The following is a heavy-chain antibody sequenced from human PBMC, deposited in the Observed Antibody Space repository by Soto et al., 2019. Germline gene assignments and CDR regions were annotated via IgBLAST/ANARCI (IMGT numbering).Heavy chain of an antibody. D-gene: IGHD3-10*01. V-gene: IGHV3-23*01. CDR2: ISGSGGST. Sequence: GGSLRLSCAASGFTFSSYAMSWVRQAPGKGLEWVSAISGSGGSTYYADSVKGRFTISRDNSKNTLYLQMNSLRAEDTAVYYCAKPITDDYCSGSYTYTWFDPWCQGTLVTVSS. CDR1: GFTFSSYA. J-gene: IGHJ5*02. CDR3: AKPITDDYCSGSYTYTWFDP.